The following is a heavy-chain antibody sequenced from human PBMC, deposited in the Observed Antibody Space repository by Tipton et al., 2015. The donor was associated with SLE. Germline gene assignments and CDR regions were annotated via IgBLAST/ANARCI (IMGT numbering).Heavy chain of an antibody. V-gene: IGHV3-21*03. J-gene: IGHJ5*02. CDR3: AGDDYASGIT. D-gene: IGHD3-10*01. Sequence: SLRLSCAASGFIFSDYSMNWVRQAPGKGLEWVSSISSSSRYIYHAESLKGRFTISRDNAKNSLNLQMNSLRVEDTAAYFCAGDDYASGITWGQGTLVTVSS. CDR2: ISSSSRYI. CDR1: GFIFSDYS.